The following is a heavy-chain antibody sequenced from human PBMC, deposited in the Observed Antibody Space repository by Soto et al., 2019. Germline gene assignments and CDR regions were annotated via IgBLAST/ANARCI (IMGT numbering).Heavy chain of an antibody. J-gene: IGHJ6*02. Sequence: LGGSLRLSCAASGFTFTSYAMSWVRQAPGKGLEWVSAIGGSTGSTYYADSVKGRFTISRDISKNTTYLQMNSLRAEDTAVYYCAKGGPAAYYYGMDVWGQGTTVTVSS. CDR2: IGGSTGST. V-gene: IGHV3-23*01. CDR3: AKGGPAAYYYGMDV. CDR1: GFTFTSYA. D-gene: IGHD6-25*01.